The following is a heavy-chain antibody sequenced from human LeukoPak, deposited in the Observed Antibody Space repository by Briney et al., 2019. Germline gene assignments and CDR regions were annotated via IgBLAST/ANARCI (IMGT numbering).Heavy chain of an antibody. D-gene: IGHD3-9*01. CDR1: GFTFSGSA. CDR3: ASYDILTGWEVYFDY. CDR2: INSDGSST. J-gene: IGHJ4*02. Sequence: GGSLRLSCAASGFTFSGSAMHWVRQAPGKGLVWVSRINSDGSSTSYADSVKGRFTISRDNAKNTLYLQMNSLRAEDTAVYYCASYDILTGWEVYFDYWGQGTLVTVSS. V-gene: IGHV3-74*01.